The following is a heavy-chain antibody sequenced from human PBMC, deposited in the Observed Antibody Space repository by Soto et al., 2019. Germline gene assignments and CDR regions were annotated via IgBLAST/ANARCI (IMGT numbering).Heavy chain of an antibody. J-gene: IGHJ4*02. D-gene: IGHD3-10*01. CDR1: GVTFSSYA. V-gene: IGHV3-23*01. CDR2: VTASGGGT. CDR3: AKGSYYASRIYYHNLDY. Sequence: GGSLRLSCVASGVTFSSYAMSWVRQAPGKGLEWVSGVTASGGGTYYADSVKGHFTISRDNSKNTVYVQMNSLRAEDTAIYYCAKGSYYASRIYYHNLDYWGQGTVVTVSS.